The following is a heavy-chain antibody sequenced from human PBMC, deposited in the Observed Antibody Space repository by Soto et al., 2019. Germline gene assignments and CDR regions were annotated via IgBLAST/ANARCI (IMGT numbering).Heavy chain of an antibody. CDR2: ISHRSAST. D-gene: IGHD3-22*01. CDR1: GFTFSSYA. CDR3: ARQIVELIPYFDH. Sequence: GGTLSLSCAASGFTFSSYAMSWVRQAPGKGLEWVSTISHRSASTYYADSVKGRFTVSRDNSKNTLYLQMNSLRAEDTSVYYCARQIVELIPYFDHWGQGSLVTVSS. V-gene: IGHV3-23*01. J-gene: IGHJ4*02.